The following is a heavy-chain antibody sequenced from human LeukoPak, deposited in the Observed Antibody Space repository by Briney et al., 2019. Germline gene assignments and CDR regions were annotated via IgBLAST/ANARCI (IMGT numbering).Heavy chain of an antibody. J-gene: IGHJ5*02. CDR3: ARGNYYGSGSYSNWFDP. CDR2: IYYSGST. CDR1: GGSISSYY. Sequence: SETLSLTCTVSGGSISSYYWSWIRQPPGEGLEWIGYIYYSGSTNYNPSLKSRVTISVDTSKNQISLKLSSVTAADTAVYYCARGNYYGSGSYSNWFDPWGQGTLVTVSS. V-gene: IGHV4-59*01. D-gene: IGHD3-10*01.